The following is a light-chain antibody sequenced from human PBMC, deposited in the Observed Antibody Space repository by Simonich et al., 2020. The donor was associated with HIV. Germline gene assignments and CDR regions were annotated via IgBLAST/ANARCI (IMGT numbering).Light chain of an antibody. CDR1: SSDIGRYNL. CDR2: EGS. Sequence: QSALTQPASVSGSPGQSITISCTGTSSDIGRYNLVSWYQQHPGKAPKLMIYEGSQRPSGVSTRFSGSKAGNTASLTISGLQAEDEANYYCCSYRSSSTLVFGGGTKLTVL. V-gene: IGLV2-23*01. CDR3: CSYRSSSTLV. J-gene: IGLJ2*01.